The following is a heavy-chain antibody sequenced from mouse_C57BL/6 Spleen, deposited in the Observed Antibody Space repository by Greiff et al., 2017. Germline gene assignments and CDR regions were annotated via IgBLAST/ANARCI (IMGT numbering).Heavy chain of an antibody. V-gene: IGHV1-62-2*01. CDR3: ARHCYYGSSYYFHY. D-gene: IGHD1-1*01. Sequence: VQLQQSGAELVKPGASVKLSCKASGYTFTEYTIHWVKQRSGQGLEWIGWFYPGSGSIKYTEKFKGKATLTADKSSSAVYMELSRLTSDGSAVYFCARHCYYGSSYYFHYWGQGTTLTVSS. CDR2: FYPGSGSI. CDR1: GYTFTEYT. J-gene: IGHJ2*01.